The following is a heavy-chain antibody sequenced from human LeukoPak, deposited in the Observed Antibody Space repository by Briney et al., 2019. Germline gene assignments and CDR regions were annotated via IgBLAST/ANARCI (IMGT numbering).Heavy chain of an antibody. CDR1: GFTFSSYW. CDR3: ARARYSGSFDY. V-gene: IGHV3-74*01. J-gene: IGHJ4*02. CDR2: INSDGSST. D-gene: IGHD3-9*01. Sequence: GESLRLSCAASGFTFSSYWMHWVRQAPGKGLVWVSRINSDGSSTSYADSVKGRFTISRDNAKNTLYLQMNSLRAEDTAVYYCARARYSGSFDYWGQGTLVTVSS.